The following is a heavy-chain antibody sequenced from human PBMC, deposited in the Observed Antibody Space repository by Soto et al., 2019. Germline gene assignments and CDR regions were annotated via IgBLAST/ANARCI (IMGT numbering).Heavy chain of an antibody. V-gene: IGHV1-8*01. J-gene: IGHJ4*02. CDR2: MNPNSGNT. Sequence: ASVKVSCKASGYTFTSYDINWVRQATGQGLEWMGWMNPNSGNTGYAQIFQGRVTMTRNTSISTAYMELNSLRSEDTAVYYCARGSRVLDPHWGQGTLVTVSS. CDR1: GYTFTSYD. CDR3: ARGSRVLDPH.